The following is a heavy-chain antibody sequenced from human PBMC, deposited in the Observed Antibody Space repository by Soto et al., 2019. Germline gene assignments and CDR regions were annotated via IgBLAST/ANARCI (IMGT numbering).Heavy chain of an antibody. CDR1: GFTFSSHA. Sequence: EVQLLESGGGLAQPGGSLRLSCVVSGFTFSSHAMSWVRQAPGKGLEWLSTISGSGGSTNYADSVKGRFTISRDNSKNTLYLQMNNLRVEDTAVYYCAKSSGGAAADYFEYWGQGTLVTVSS. V-gene: IGHV3-23*01. CDR3: AKSSGGAAADYFEY. CDR2: ISGSGGST. D-gene: IGHD6-13*01. J-gene: IGHJ4*02.